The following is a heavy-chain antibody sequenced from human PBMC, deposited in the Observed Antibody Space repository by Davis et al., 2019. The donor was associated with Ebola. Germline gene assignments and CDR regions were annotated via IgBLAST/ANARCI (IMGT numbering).Heavy chain of an antibody. CDR3: ARDPTNYGSEDYFARNHFGL. J-gene: IGHJ5*02. V-gene: IGHV3-30*04. D-gene: IGHD3-10*01. CDR2: ISYDGKKK. CDR1: GFTFSTYA. Sequence: GESLKISCVGSGFTFSTYAMHWVRQAPGTGLEWVSLISYDGKKKFYTDSVKGRFTISSDNSKNTLYLQMDVLRAEDTAVYYCARDPTNYGSEDYFARNHFGLWGQGTLVTVSS.